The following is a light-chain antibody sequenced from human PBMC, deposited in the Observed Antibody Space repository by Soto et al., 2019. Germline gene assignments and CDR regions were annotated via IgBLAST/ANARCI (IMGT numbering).Light chain of an antibody. J-gene: IGKJ2*01. V-gene: IGKV3-20*01. CDR3: QQYVSSPRT. CDR1: QSVSSPY. CDR2: GAS. Sequence: EIVLTQSPGTLSLSPGERATLSCRASQSVSSPYLAWYQQKPGQAPRLLIYGASSRATGIPDRFTGSGSGTDFTLTISRLEPEDFALYYCQQYVSSPRTFGQGTKLEIK.